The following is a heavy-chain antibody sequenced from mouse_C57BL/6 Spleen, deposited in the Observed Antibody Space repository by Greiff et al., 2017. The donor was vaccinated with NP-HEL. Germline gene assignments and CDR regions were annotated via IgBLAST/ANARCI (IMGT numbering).Heavy chain of an antibody. CDR1: GYTFTSYW. CDR2: IDPSDSYT. V-gene: IGHV1-69*01. J-gene: IGHJ2*01. Sequence: VQLQQSGAELVMPGASVKLSCKASGYTFTSYWMHWVKQRPGQGLEWIGEIDPSDSYTNYNQKFKGKSTLTVDKSSSTAYMQLSSLTSEDSAVYYCGLYDYGGFDYWGQGTTLTVSS. CDR3: GLYDYGGFDY. D-gene: IGHD2-4*01.